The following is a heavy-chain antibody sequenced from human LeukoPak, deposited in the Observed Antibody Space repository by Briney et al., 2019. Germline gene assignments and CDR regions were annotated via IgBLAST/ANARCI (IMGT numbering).Heavy chain of an antibody. CDR3: AKGIASWNPAFDY. D-gene: IGHD1-1*01. CDR2: LRGGDR. J-gene: IGHJ4*02. Sequence: TGGSLRLSCAASGFTFSSYATNWVRQAPGKGLEWVSALRGGDRHYAGSVKGRFTISGDNSKNTLYLQMNSLRAEDTAVYYCAKGIASWNPAFDYWGQGTLVTVSS. CDR1: GFTFSSYA. V-gene: IGHV3-23*01.